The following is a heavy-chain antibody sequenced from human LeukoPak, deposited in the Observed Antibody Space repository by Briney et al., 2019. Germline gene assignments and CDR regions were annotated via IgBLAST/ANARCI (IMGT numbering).Heavy chain of an antibody. CDR1: GGSISSSSYY. V-gene: IGHV4-39*01. CDR2: IYYSGST. CDR3: ARQFVAAYYFDY. J-gene: IGHJ4*02. D-gene: IGHD6-19*01. Sequence: SETLPLTCTVSGGSISSSSYYWGWIRQPPGKGLEWIGSIYYSGSTYYNPSLKSRVTISVDTSKNQFSLKLSSVTAADTAVYYCARQFVAAYYFDYWGQGTLVTVSS.